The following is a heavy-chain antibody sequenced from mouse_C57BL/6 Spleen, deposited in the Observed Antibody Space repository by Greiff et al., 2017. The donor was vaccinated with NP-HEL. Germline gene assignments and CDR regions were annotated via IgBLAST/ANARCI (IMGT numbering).Heavy chain of an antibody. CDR2: IYPGNGDT. D-gene: IGHD2-5*01. J-gene: IGHJ4*01. V-gene: IGHV1-82*01. CDR3: ARGSYSNYGGDYAMDY. CDR1: GYAFSSSW. Sequence: QVQLKESGPELVKPGASVKISCKASGYAFSSSWMNWVKQRPGKGLEWIGRIYPGNGDTNYNGKFKGKATLTADKSSSTAYMQLSSLTSEDSAVYFCARGSYSNYGGDYAMDYWGQGTSVTVSS.